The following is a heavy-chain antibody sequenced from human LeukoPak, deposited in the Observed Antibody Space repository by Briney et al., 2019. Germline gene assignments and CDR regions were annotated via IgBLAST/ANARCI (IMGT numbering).Heavy chain of an antibody. CDR2: IYSGGST. J-gene: IGHJ4*02. D-gene: IGHD6-13*01. Sequence: GGSRRLSCAASGFTVSSNYMSWVRQAPGKGLEGVSVIYSGGSTYYADSVKGRFTISRDNSKNTVYLQMNSLRAEDTAVYYCAGPRNSWATALDYWGQGTLVTVSS. V-gene: IGHV3-66*02. CDR1: GFTVSSNY. CDR3: AGPRNSWATALDY.